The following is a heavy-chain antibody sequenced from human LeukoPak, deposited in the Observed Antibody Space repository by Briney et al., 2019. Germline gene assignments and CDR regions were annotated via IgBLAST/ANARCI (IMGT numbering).Heavy chain of an antibody. D-gene: IGHD6-6*01. CDR3: ARISFTRGELVPDY. CDR1: GVSISSYY. J-gene: IGHJ4*02. CDR2: IYDSGST. Sequence: SETLSLTCTVSGVSISSYYWSWIRQPPGKGLEWIGYIYDSGSTNYNPSLKSRVTISVDTSKNQFSLKLSSVTAADTAVYYCARISFTRGELVPDYWGQGTLVTVSS. V-gene: IGHV4-59*01.